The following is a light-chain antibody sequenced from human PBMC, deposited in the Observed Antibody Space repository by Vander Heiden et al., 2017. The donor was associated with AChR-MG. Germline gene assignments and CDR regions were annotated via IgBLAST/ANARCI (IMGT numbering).Light chain of an antibody. CDR1: GSNVGANYN. J-gene: IGLJ1*01. CDR2: GDH. V-gene: IGLV1-40*01. CDR3: QAFDISLNAYV. Sequence: QSVLTPPPSVSGAPGQRVTISCSESGSNVGANYNIHWYQQLPGAAPKLLIFGDHNRPSGVPDRFSGSRSGSSASLVITGLQAEDEAGYYCQAFDISLNAYVFGTGTKVTV.